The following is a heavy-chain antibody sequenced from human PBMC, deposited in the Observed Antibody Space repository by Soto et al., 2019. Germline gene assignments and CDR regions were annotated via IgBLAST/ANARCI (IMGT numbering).Heavy chain of an antibody. J-gene: IGHJ4*02. CDR3: AKMTISMEQWELAY. V-gene: IGHV3-23*01. Sequence: EVQLLESGGGLVQPAGSLRLSCAASGFTFSSYAMSWVRQAPGKGLEWVSAISGSGGSTYYADSVKGRFTISRDNSKNTLYLQMNSLRAEVTAVYYCAKMTISMEQWELAYWGQGTLVTVSS. CDR2: ISGSGGST. CDR1: GFTFSSYA. D-gene: IGHD1-26*01.